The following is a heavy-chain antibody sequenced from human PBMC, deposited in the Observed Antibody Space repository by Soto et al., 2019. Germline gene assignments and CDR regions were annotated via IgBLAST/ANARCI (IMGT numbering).Heavy chain of an antibody. Sequence: EVKLVESGGDLVQPGGSLRLSCAASGFTFSTYSMNWVRQAPGKGLEWVSYISSRSYTIYYVDSVKARFTISRDNAKNSVYLQMNSLSDEDTVVYYCARGGSSSDSSMDVWGQGTTVTVSS. V-gene: IGHV3-48*02. D-gene: IGHD6-6*01. CDR1: GFTFSTYS. CDR3: ARGGSSSDSSMDV. J-gene: IGHJ6*02. CDR2: ISSRSYTI.